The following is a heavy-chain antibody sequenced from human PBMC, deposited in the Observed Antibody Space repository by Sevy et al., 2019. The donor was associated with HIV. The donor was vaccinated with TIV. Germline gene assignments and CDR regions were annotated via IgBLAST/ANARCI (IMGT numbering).Heavy chain of an antibody. CDR1: GYTLSQIS. J-gene: IGHJ4*02. CDR2: FDPEDGET. Sequence: ASVKVSCKVSGYTLSQISMHWVRQAPGKGLEWMGSFDPEDGETIYAQKFQARVTMTEDKSTDTAYMELSSLRSDDTAVYYCATTKDYYDCSGSPFDSWGQGTLVTVSS. V-gene: IGHV1-24*01. D-gene: IGHD3-22*01. CDR3: ATTKDYYDCSGSPFDS.